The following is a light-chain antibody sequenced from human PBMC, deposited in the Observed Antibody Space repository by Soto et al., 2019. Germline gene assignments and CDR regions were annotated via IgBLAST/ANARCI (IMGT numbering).Light chain of an antibody. V-gene: IGKV3-15*01. CDR1: QSVSSN. Sequence: EIVMTQSPSTLSVSPGERVTLSCRASQSVSSNLAWYQQKPGQAPRLLIYGASTRATGIPARFSGSGSGTEFTLTISSLQSEDFAVYYCQQYNNWPWTFGQGTNVDI. CDR3: QQYNNWPWT. J-gene: IGKJ1*01. CDR2: GAS.